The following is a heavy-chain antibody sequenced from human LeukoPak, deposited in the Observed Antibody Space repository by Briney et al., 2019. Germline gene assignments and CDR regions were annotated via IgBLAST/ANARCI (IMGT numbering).Heavy chain of an antibody. V-gene: IGHV4-34*01. Sequence: SETLSLTCPGYGGSFSGYYWSWLRQPPGKGLDWIGEINHSGSTNYNPSLKSRVTISVDASKNQFSLRLTSVTAADTARYYCARHFIASQSTFDYWGQGTLVTVSS. CDR2: INHSGST. CDR1: GGSFSGYY. CDR3: ARHFIASQSTFDY. J-gene: IGHJ4*02.